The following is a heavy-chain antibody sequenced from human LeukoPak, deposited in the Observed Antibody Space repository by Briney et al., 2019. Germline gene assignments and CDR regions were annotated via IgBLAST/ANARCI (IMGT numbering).Heavy chain of an antibody. D-gene: IGHD2-15*01. CDR1: GFTFSTYG. Sequence: GGSLRLSCAASGFTFSTYGMTWVRQAPGKGLEWVSAIGGSGYSTYYADSVKGRFTISRDNAKNTLYLQMNSLRAEDTAVYYCARVPGGNSYYYYMDVWGKGTTVTVSS. CDR3: ARVPGGNSYYYYMDV. CDR2: IGGSGYST. V-gene: IGHV3-23*01. J-gene: IGHJ6*03.